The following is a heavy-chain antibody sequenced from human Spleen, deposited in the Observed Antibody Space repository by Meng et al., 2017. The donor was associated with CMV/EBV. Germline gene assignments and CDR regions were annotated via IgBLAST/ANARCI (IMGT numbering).Heavy chain of an antibody. CDR3: ARGLTVTDYYYYGMDV. J-gene: IGHJ6*02. Sequence: SETLSLTCAVYGGSFSGYYWSWIRQPPGKGLEWIGEINHSGSTNYNPSLKSRVTISVDTSKNQFSLKLSSVTAADTAVYYCARGLTVTDYYYYGMDVWGQGTTVTVSS. CDR2: INHSGST. D-gene: IGHD4-11*01. V-gene: IGHV4-34*01. CDR1: GGSFSGYY.